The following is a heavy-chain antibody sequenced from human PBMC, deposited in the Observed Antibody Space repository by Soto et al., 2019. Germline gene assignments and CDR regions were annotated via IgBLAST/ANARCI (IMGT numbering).Heavy chain of an antibody. Sequence: EMKLLESGGGLVQPGGSLRLSCTASGFTFSLYAMSWVRQAPGKGLEWVETIGATTGRTNYADSVKGRFTISSDNSKDTLYLQLSSLRADDTAVDYCAKSALTETYRDFWHFDLWGRGSLRTVSS. CDR3: AKSALTETYRDFWHFDL. J-gene: IGHJ2*01. CDR1: GFTFSLYA. V-gene: IGHV3-23*01. CDR2: IGATTGRT. D-gene: IGHD4-17*01.